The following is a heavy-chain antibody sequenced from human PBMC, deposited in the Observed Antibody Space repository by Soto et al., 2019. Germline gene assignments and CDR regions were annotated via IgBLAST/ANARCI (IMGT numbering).Heavy chain of an antibody. V-gene: IGHV3-11*06. J-gene: IGHJ5*02. CDR2: ISIGSSYT. Sequence: SLRLSCAASGFTFGDDYMSWIRQAPGKVLEWVSYISIGSSYTTYADSVKGRFTISRDNAKNSLYLQMSSLRVEDSAIYYCARDFGTGDRIDPWGQGTLVTVSS. D-gene: IGHD7-27*01. CDR3: ARDFGTGDRIDP. CDR1: GFTFGDDY.